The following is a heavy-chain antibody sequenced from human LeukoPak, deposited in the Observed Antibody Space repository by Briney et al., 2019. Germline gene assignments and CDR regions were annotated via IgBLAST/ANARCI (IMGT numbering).Heavy chain of an antibody. CDR1: GYTFTSYY. CDR2: INPSGGST. J-gene: IGHJ4*02. D-gene: IGHD3-10*01. V-gene: IGHV1-46*01. Sequence: GASVKVSCKASGYTFTSYYMHWVRQAPGQGLEWMGIINPSGGSTNYAQKFQGRVTMTRDTSTSTVYMELSSLRADDTAVYYCARDLGNYDSGTSYFDYWGQGILVTVSS. CDR3: ARDLGNYDSGTSYFDY.